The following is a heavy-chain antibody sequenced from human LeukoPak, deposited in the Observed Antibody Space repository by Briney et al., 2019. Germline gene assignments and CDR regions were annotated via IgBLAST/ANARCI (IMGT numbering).Heavy chain of an antibody. J-gene: IGHJ4*02. V-gene: IGHV1-69*13. D-gene: IGHD3-10*01. CDR2: IIPIFGTA. Sequence: SVKVSCKASGGTFSSYAISWVRHAPGQGLEWMGRIIPIFGTANYAQKFQGRVTITADESTSTAYMELSSLSSEDTAVYYCARDPETYYYGSGISFDYWGQGTLVTVSS. CDR1: GGTFSSYA. CDR3: ARDPETYYYGSGISFDY.